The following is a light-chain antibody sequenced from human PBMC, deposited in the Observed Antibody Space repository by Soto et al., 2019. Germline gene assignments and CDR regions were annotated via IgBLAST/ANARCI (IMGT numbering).Light chain of an antibody. CDR1: SSDVGSNNL. J-gene: IGLJ1*01. Sequence: QSALTQPASVSGSPGQSITISCTGTSSDVGSNNLVSWYQQHPGKAPKVMISEDSRRPSAVSNRFSGSKSANTASLTISGLQAEDEADYYCCSYEGGSTYVFGAGTKVTVL. CDR3: CSYEGGSTYV. CDR2: EDS. V-gene: IGLV2-23*01.